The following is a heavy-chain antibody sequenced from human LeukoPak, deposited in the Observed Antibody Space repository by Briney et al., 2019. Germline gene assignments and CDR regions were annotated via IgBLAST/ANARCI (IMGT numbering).Heavy chain of an antibody. D-gene: IGHD3-3*01. V-gene: IGHV3-7*01. CDR2: IKQDGSEK. J-gene: IGHJ4*02. CDR3: ARDATNSYYDFWSGYLAY. CDR1: GFTFSSYW. Sequence: GGSLRLSCAASGFTFSSYWMSWVRQAPGKGLEWVANIKQDGSEKYYMDSVKGRFTISRDNAKNSLYLQMNSLRAEDTAVYYCARDATNSYYDFWSGYLAYWGQGTLVTVSS.